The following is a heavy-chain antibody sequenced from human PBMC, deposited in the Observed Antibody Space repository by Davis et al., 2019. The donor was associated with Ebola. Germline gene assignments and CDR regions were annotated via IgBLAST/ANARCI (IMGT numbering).Heavy chain of an antibody. Sequence: SETLSLTCAVYGGSFSGYYWSWIRQPPGKGLEWIGEINHSGSTNYNPSLKSRVTISVDTSKNQFSLKLSSVTAADTAVYYCARAAAWGGPLDYWGQGTLVTVSP. D-gene: IGHD3-16*01. CDR1: GGSFSGYY. J-gene: IGHJ4*02. CDR3: ARAAAWGGPLDY. CDR2: INHSGST. V-gene: IGHV4-34*01.